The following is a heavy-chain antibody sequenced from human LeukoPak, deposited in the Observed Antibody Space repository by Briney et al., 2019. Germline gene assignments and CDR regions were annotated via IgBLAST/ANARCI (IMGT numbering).Heavy chain of an antibody. CDR2: MNPNSGNT. D-gene: IGHD3-22*01. V-gene: IGHV1-8*01. Sequence: ASVKVSCKASGYTFTSYDINCVRQATGQGLEWMGWMNPNSGNTGYAQKFQGRVTMTRNTSISTAYMELSSLRSDDTAVYYCARALSDSSGSDYWGQGTLVTVSS. CDR3: ARALSDSSGSDY. CDR1: GYTFTSYD. J-gene: IGHJ4*02.